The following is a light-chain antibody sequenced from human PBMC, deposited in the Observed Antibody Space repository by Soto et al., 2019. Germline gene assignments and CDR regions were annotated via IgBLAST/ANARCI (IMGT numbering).Light chain of an antibody. Sequence: DIQMTQSPSTLSAAIGDRVTITCRASQSISSGLAWYQQKPGKAPNLLIYDASNLESGVPSRFSGSGSGREFTLTITSLQPDDFSTYHCQQYDTYSTTTFGQGTKVEIK. V-gene: IGKV1-5*01. CDR1: QSISSG. CDR3: QQYDTYSTTT. CDR2: DAS. J-gene: IGKJ1*01.